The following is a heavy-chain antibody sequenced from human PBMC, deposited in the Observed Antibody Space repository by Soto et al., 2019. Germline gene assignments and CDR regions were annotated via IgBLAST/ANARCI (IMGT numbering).Heavy chain of an antibody. CDR1: GYTFTNYG. J-gene: IGHJ6*04. Sequence: ASVKVSCKASGYTFTNYGITWVRQAPGQGPEWMGWISTYNGNTYYAQNLQGRVTMTTDTSTSTVYMELRSLSSDDTAVYYCALPLGYVDYYYDLGVWGKGTTVTVAS. CDR3: ALPLGYVDYYYDLGV. V-gene: IGHV1-18*01. D-gene: IGHD5-12*01. CDR2: ISTYNGNT.